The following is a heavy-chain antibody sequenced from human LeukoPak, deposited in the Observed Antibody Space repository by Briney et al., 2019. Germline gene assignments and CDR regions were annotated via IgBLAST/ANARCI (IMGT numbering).Heavy chain of an antibody. CDR3: VRHDFWSGFKGGDY. D-gene: IGHD3-3*01. CDR2: INANGGST. Sequence: RPGGSLRLSCAASGFTFDNYGMSWVRQVPGKGLEWVSSINANGGSTAHADSVRGRFTISRDNAKNSLYLQMNNLRAEDTAFYYCVRHDFWSGFKGGDYWGQGTLVTVSS. V-gene: IGHV3-20*04. CDR1: GFTFDNYG. J-gene: IGHJ4*02.